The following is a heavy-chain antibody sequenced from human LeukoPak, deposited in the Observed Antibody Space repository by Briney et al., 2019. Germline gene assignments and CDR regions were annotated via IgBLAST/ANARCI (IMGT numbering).Heavy chain of an antibody. D-gene: IGHD5-18*01. J-gene: IGHJ4*02. CDR2: ISGSGGST. Sequence: PGGSLRLSCAASGFTFSSYAMSWVRQAPGKGLEWVSAISGSGGSTYYADSVKGRFTISRDNAKNSLYLQMNSLRAEDTAVYYCARRRGYSYGPLGYWGQGTLVTVSS. CDR3: ARRRGYSYGPLGY. V-gene: IGHV3-23*01. CDR1: GFTFSSYA.